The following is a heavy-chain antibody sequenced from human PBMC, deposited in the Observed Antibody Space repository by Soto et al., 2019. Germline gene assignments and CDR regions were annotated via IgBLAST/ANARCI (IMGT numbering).Heavy chain of an antibody. CDR1: GFTSTRYS. CDR2: ISSTTNYI. CDR3: ARESEDLTSNFDY. J-gene: IGHJ4*01. V-gene: IGHV3-21*06. Sequence: EVQLVESGGGLVKPGGSLRLSCAASGFTSTRYSMNWVRQAPGKGLEWVSSISSTTNYIYYGDSMKGRFTISRDNAKNSLYLEMNSLRAEDTAVYYCARESEDLTSNFDYWGQEPWSPSPQ.